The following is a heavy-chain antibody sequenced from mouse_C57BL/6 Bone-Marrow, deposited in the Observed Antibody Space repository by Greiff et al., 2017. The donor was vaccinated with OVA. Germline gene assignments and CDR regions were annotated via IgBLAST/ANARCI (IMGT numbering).Heavy chain of an antibody. CDR2: ISYDGSN. Sequence: VQLQQSGPGLVKPSQSLSLTCSVTGYSITSGYYWNWIRQFPGNKLEWMGYISYDGSNNYNPSLKNRISITRDTSKNQFFLKLNSVTTEDTATYYCARVMGRYFDVWGTGTTVTVSS. V-gene: IGHV3-6*01. D-gene: IGHD2-1*01. J-gene: IGHJ1*03. CDR3: ARVMGRYFDV. CDR1: GYSITSGYY.